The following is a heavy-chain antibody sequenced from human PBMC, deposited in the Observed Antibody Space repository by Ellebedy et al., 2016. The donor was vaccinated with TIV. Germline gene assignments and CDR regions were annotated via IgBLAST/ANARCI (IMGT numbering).Heavy chain of an antibody. CDR3: ARQSRLRRIQLDY. V-gene: IGHV4-4*02. D-gene: IGHD4-17*01. CDR1: GGSISSSNW. J-gene: IGHJ4*02. CDR2: IYHSGST. Sequence: MPSETLSLTCAVSGGSISSSNWWSWVRQPPGKGLEWIGEIYHSGSTNYNPSLKSRVSISVDKSKNQFSLKLSSVTAADTAVYYCARQSRLRRIQLDYWGQGTLVTVSS.